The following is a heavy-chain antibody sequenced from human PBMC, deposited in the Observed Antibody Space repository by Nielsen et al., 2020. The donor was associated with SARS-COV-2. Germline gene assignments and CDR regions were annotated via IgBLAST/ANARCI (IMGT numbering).Heavy chain of an antibody. CDR3: ARDPQYSSRYKDY. V-gene: IGHV3-7*01. CDR1: GFTFSSYW. J-gene: IGHJ4*02. CDR2: IKQDGSEK. D-gene: IGHD6-13*01. Sequence: GESLKISCAASGFTFSSYWMSWVRQAPGKGLEWVANIKQDGSEKYYVDSVKGRFTISRDNAKNSLYLQMNSLRAEDTAVYYCARDPQYSSRYKDYWGQGTLVTVSS.